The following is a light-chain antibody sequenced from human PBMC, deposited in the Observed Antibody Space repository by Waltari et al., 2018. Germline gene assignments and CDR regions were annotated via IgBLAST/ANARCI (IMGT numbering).Light chain of an antibody. Sequence: QSALTQPASVSGSPGKSITLSCTGTSSDLGGYNFFSWYQQHPGKAPKLLIYEVSHRSSEISNRFSGSKSGNTASLTISGLQADDEADYYCSSYTSSSTQVFGTGTKVTVL. CDR2: EVS. J-gene: IGLJ1*01. CDR3: SSYTSSSTQV. CDR1: SSDLGGYNF. V-gene: IGLV2-14*01.